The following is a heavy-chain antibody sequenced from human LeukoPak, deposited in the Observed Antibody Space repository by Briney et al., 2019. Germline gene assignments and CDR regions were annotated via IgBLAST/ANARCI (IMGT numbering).Heavy chain of an antibody. Sequence: GGSLRLSCAVSGFIVSNNDMNWVRQSPGKGLEWVSLIHSGGKTYYADSVKGRFTISRQNSKNTLYLQMNSLRPEDTAVYYCAKFFDILTGYFDSWGQGTLVTVSS. D-gene: IGHD3-9*01. J-gene: IGHJ4*02. V-gene: IGHV3-53*04. CDR3: AKFFDILTGYFDS. CDR1: GFIVSNND. CDR2: IHSGGKT.